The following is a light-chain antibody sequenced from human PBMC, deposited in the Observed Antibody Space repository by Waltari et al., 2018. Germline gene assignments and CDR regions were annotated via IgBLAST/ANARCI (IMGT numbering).Light chain of an antibody. CDR2: ATS. CDR1: QSVSSSY. V-gene: IGKV3-20*01. CDR3: HQYGSSPRLT. Sequence: EIVLTQSPGTLSLPPGKRATLSCRASQSVSSSYLAWYQQKPGQAPRLLIYATSSRAPGIPDRFSGSGSGTDFTLTISRLEPEDFAVYYCHQYGSSPRLTFGGGT. J-gene: IGKJ4*01.